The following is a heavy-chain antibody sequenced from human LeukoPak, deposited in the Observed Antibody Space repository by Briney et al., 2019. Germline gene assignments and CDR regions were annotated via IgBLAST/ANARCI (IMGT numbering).Heavy chain of an antibody. CDR2: IYYSGAT. J-gene: IGHJ4*02. Sequence: PSETLSLTCTVSGGSISTYYWNWIRQPPGKGLEWIGYIYYSGATNYNPSLKSRVTISVDTSKNQFSLKLSSVTAADTAVYYCARALELDYWGQGTLVTVSS. CDR1: GGSISTYY. D-gene: IGHD1-26*01. CDR3: ARALELDY. V-gene: IGHV4-59*08.